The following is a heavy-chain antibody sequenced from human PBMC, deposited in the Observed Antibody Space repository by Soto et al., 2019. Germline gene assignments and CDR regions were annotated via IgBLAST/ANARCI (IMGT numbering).Heavy chain of an antibody. CDR1: GGSISSNNW. Sequence: QVQLQESGPGLVKPSGTLSLTCAVSGGSISSNNWWSWVRQPPGKGLEWIGEIHHSGSTNYNPSLKSRVTISVDKSKNQFSLSLRSVTAADTAVYYCARESYSATEGRDGYNLHYWGQGTLVTVSS. D-gene: IGHD5-12*01. J-gene: IGHJ4*02. V-gene: IGHV4-4*02. CDR3: ARESYSATEGRDGYNLHY. CDR2: IHHSGST.